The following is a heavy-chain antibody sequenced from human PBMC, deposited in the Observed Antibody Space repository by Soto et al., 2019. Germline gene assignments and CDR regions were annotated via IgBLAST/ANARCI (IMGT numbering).Heavy chain of an antibody. D-gene: IGHD3-22*01. V-gene: IGHV1-3*01. CDR2: INAGNGNT. Sequence: ASVKVSCKASGYTFTSYAMHWVRQAPGQRLEWMGWINAGNGNTKYSQKFQGRVTIIRDTSASTAYMELSSLRSEDTAVYYCARDYGSVYYYDSSGYSHAGMDVWGQGTTVTV. J-gene: IGHJ6*02. CDR1: GYTFTSYA. CDR3: ARDYGSVYYYDSSGYSHAGMDV.